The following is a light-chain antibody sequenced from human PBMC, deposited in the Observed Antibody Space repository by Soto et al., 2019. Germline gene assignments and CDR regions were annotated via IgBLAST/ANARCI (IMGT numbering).Light chain of an antibody. Sequence: DIVMTQSPDSLAVSLGERATINCKSSQSVLYSSNNKNYLAWYQQKPGQSPQLLIYWASTRESGVPDRFSGTGSGKDFTLTISSLQAEDVAVYYCQQYYSTPPTFGGGTKVEIK. CDR3: QQYYSTPPT. V-gene: IGKV4-1*01. CDR2: WAS. CDR1: QSVLYSSNNKNY. J-gene: IGKJ4*01.